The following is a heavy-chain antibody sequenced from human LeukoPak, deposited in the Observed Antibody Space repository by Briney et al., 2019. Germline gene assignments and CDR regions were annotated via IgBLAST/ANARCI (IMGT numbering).Heavy chain of an antibody. V-gene: IGHV4-59*01. CDR1: GGSISSYY. CDR3: ASTRIAVSSGWSEPALLDY. D-gene: IGHD6-19*01. CDR2: IYYSGST. Sequence: PSETLSLTCTVSGGSISSYYWSWIRQPPGKGLEWIGYIYYSGSTNYNPSLKSRVTISVDTSKNQFSLKLSSVTAADTAVYYCASTRIAVSSGWSEPALLDYWGQGTLVTVSS. J-gene: IGHJ4*02.